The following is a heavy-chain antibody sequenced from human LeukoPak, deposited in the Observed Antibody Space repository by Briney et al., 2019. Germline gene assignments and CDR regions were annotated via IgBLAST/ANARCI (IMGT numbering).Heavy chain of an antibody. CDR1: GGSIRSGEYY. J-gene: IGHJ4*02. Sequence: SQNLSLTCTVSGGSIRSGEYYWSWIRQPPGKCLEWIGYIYYSGSTYYNPSLKSRVTISVDTSKNQFSLKLSSVTAADTAVYYCARGRPTYPDYWGQGTLVTVSS. D-gene: IGHD2-2*01. V-gene: IGHV4-30-4*01. CDR2: IYYSGST. CDR3: ARGRPTYPDY.